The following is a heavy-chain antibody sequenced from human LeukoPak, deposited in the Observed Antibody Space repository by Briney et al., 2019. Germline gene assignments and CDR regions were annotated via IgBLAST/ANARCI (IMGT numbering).Heavy chain of an antibody. CDR3: ARAYYYDSSGYYVYYYMDV. CDR1: GYTFTSYG. CDR2: ISAYNGNT. J-gene: IGHJ6*03. Sequence: ASVKVSCKASGYTFTSYGISWVRQAPGQGLEWMGWISAYNGNTNYAQKLQGRVTMTTDTSTSTAYMELRSLRSDDTAVYYCARAYYYDSSGYYVYYYMDVWGKGTTVTISS. D-gene: IGHD3-22*01. V-gene: IGHV1-18*01.